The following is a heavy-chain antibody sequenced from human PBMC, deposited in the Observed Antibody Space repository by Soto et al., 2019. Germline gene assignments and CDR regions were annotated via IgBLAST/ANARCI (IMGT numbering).Heavy chain of an antibody. CDR1: GGTFSSYT. D-gene: IGHD6-13*01. Sequence: QVQLVQSGAEVKKPWSSVKVSCKASGGTFSSYTISWVRQAPGQGLEWMGRIIPILGIANYAQKFQGRVTITADKSTSTAYMELSSLRSEDTAVYYCARDGLHAAGPFDYWGQGTLVTVSS. J-gene: IGHJ4*02. CDR2: IIPILGIA. V-gene: IGHV1-69*08. CDR3: ARDGLHAAGPFDY.